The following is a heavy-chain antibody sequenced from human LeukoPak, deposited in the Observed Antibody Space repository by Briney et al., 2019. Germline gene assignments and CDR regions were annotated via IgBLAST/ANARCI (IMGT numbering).Heavy chain of an antibody. V-gene: IGHV1-3*03. CDR3: ARGTSYVSDSSCYYYSIWFEP. J-gene: IGHJ5*02. CDR1: GDTFTSYA. CDR2: INAGNGNT. D-gene: IGHD3-22*01. Sequence: GASVKVSCKASGDTFTSYAMHWVRQAPGQRLEWMGWINAGNGNTKYSQEFQGRVTITRDTSASTAYMELSSLRSEDMAAYYCARGTSYVSDSSCYYYSIWFEPWGQGTLVTVSS.